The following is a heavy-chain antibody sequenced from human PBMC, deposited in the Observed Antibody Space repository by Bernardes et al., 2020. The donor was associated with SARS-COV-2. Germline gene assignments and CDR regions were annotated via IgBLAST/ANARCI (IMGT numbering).Heavy chain of an antibody. CDR1: GFTFSSDT. D-gene: IGHD4-4*01. CDR3: ARVDFSNLYYFDY. Sequence: GGPLKFSCAASGFTFSSDTMNWVRRAPGKGLEWIYSISTSSSYRSYSDSVRGRFTISRDNAKNSVSLQMNSLRAEDTAVYYCARVDFSNLYYFDYWGQGTPVTVSS. J-gene: IGHJ4*02. V-gene: IGHV3-21*06. CDR2: ISTSSSYR.